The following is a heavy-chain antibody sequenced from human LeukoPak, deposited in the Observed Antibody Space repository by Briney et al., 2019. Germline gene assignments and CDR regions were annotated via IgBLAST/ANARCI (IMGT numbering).Heavy chain of an antibody. Sequence: GGSLRLSCAASGFSFSDYGMNWVRRAPGKGLEWLSHINSNGAVISYADSVKGRFTISRDTAKSSLYLQMNSLKIEDTAIYFWARDPDGDNDFDNWAQETLVTVSS. D-gene: IGHD4-17*01. V-gene: IGHV3-48*01. J-gene: IGHJ4*02. CDR1: GFSFSDYG. CDR3: ARDPDGDNDFDN. CDR2: INSNGAVI.